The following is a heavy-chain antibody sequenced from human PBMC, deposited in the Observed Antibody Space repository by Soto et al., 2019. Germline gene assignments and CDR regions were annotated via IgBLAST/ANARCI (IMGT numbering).Heavy chain of an antibody. V-gene: IGHV1-69*02. CDR2: IIPILGIA. CDR1: VGTFSSST. Sequence: QVQLVQSGAEVKKPGSSVKVSCKASVGTFSSSTISWVRQAPGQGVDWMGRIIPILGIANYAQKFQGRVTLTAGKSTSTAYMELSSLRSEDTAVYYCARAPTIAVAGSWYFDLWGRGTLVTVSS. D-gene: IGHD6-19*01. J-gene: IGHJ2*01. CDR3: ARAPTIAVAGSWYFDL.